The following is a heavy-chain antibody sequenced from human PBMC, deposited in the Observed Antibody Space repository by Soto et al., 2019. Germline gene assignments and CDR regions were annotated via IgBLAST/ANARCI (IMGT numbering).Heavy chain of an antibody. CDR2: IKKDGSEQ. Sequence: EVQLVESGGGLVQPGGSLRLSCAASGFTFSNYWMTWVRQAPGKGLEWVANIKKDGSEQYYVDSVKGRFTVSRDNAKNSVDLQMNSLRPGDTAVYYCASGNYYNGMDVWGQGTTVTVSS. D-gene: IGHD3-10*01. CDR1: GFTFSNYW. V-gene: IGHV3-7*01. CDR3: ASGNYYNGMDV. J-gene: IGHJ6*01.